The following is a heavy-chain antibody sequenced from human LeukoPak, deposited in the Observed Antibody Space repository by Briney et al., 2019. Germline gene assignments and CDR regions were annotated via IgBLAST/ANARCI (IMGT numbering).Heavy chain of an antibody. CDR1: GGSISSYY. D-gene: IGHD2-15*01. V-gene: IGHV4-59*12. Sequence: SETLSLTCTVSGGSISSYYWSWIRQPPGKGLEWIGYIYYSGSTNYNPSLKSRVTISVDTSKNQFSLKLSSVTAADTAVYYCARGRSRYCSGGSCYSIFGYWGQGTLVTVSS. CDR2: IYYSGST. CDR3: ARGRSRYCSGGSCYSIFGY. J-gene: IGHJ4*02.